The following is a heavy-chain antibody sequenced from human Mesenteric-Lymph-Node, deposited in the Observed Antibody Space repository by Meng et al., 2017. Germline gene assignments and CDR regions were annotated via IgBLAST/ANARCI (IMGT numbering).Heavy chain of an antibody. Sequence: GESLKISCVASGFTFSSDWMTWVRQAPGKGLEWVANIKADGSEKVYVDSVKGRFTISRDNADNSLYLQMNSLRAEDTAVYYCARDLGYSSGWYSTAYWGQGTLVTVSS. CDR3: ARDLGYSSGWYSTAY. CDR2: IKADGSEK. J-gene: IGHJ4*02. CDR1: GFTFSSDW. V-gene: IGHV3-7*01. D-gene: IGHD6-19*01.